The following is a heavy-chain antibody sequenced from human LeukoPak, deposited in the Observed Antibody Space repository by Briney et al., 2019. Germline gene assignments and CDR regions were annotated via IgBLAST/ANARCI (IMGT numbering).Heavy chain of an antibody. CDR2: ISYDGSNK. CDR3: ARDGSGWYQYYFDY. V-gene: IGHV3-30*04. J-gene: IGHJ4*02. Sequence: GGSLRLSCAASGFTFSSYAMHWVRQAPGKGLEWVAVISYDGSNKYYADSVKGRFTISRDNSKNTLYLQMNSLRAEDTAVYYCARDGSGWYQYYFDYWGQGTLVTVSS. CDR1: GFTFSSYA. D-gene: IGHD6-19*01.